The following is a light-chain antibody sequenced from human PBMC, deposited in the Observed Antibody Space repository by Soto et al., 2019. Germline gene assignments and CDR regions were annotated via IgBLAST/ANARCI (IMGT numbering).Light chain of an antibody. CDR2: AAS. CDR1: QSIGTNY. J-gene: IGKJ1*01. Sequence: ENRLTQSPGTLSLSPGERATLYCRASQSIGTNYVAWFQQKPGQAPTLLIYAASRRATGIPDRFSGSGSGTEFTLTISRLEHEDFAVYFCQQYSSTPRTFGQGTKVEFK. V-gene: IGKV3-20*01. CDR3: QQYSSTPRT.